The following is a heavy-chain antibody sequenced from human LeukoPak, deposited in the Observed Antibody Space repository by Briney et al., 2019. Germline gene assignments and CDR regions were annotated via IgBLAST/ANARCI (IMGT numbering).Heavy chain of an antibody. V-gene: IGHV3-23*01. D-gene: IGHD2-15*01. CDR2: ITGGGGNT. CDR3: ARLLPRGGLYYYYYGMDV. Sequence: GGSLRLSCAASGFTFSSYAMSWVRQAPGKEMEWVSTITGGGGNTYYADSVKGRFTISRDNSKNTLYLQMNSLRAEDTAVYYCARLLPRGGLYYYYYGMDVWGQGTTVTVSS. CDR1: GFTFSSYA. J-gene: IGHJ6*02.